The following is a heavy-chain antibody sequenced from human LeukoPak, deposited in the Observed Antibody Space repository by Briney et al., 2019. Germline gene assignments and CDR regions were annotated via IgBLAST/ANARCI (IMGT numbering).Heavy chain of an antibody. CDR3: AKDATVTTSYWYFDL. J-gene: IGHJ2*01. Sequence: PGGSLRLSCAASGFTFDDYAMHWVRQAPGKGLEWVSGISWNSGSIGYADSVKGRFTISRDNAKNSLYLQMNSLRAEDTALYYCAKDATVTTSYWYFDLWGRGTLVTVSS. CDR2: ISWNSGSI. D-gene: IGHD4-17*01. CDR1: GFTFDDYA. V-gene: IGHV3-9*01.